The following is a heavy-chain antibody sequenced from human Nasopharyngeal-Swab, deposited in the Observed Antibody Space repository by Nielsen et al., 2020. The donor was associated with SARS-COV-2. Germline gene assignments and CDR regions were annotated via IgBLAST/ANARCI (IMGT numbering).Heavy chain of an antibody. Sequence: ASVKVSCKASGYTFTSYAMHWVRQAPGQRLEWMGWINAGNGNTKYSQKFQGRVTITRDTSASTAYMELSSLRSEDTAVYYCARVRYYYDSSGYYHPRSESGLTDAFDIWGQGTMVTVSS. J-gene: IGHJ3*02. D-gene: IGHD3-22*01. CDR1: GYTFTSYA. CDR2: INAGNGNT. V-gene: IGHV1-3*01. CDR3: ARVRYYYDSSGYYHPRSESGLTDAFDI.